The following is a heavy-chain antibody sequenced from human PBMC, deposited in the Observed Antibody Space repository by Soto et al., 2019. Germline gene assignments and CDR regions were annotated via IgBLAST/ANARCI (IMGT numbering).Heavy chain of an antibody. CDR3: ARDRGIAAAKPDY. CDR2: ISYDGSNK. J-gene: IGHJ4*02. D-gene: IGHD6-13*01. V-gene: IGHV3-30-3*01. Sequence: GGSLRLSCAASGFTFSSYAMHWVRQAPGKGLEWVAVISYDGSNKYYADSVKGRFTISRDNSKNTLYLQMNSLRADDTAVYYCARDRGIAAAKPDYWGQGTLVTVS. CDR1: GFTFSSYA.